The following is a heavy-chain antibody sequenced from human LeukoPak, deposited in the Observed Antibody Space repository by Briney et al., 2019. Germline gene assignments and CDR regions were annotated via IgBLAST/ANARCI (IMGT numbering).Heavy chain of an antibody. J-gene: IGHJ3*02. CDR1: GGTFSSYA. CDR3: ARSITVFGVGLKGAFDI. D-gene: IGHD3-3*01. CDR2: IIPIFGTA. V-gene: IGHV1-69*13. Sequence: SVKVSCKASGGTFSSYAISWVRQAPGQGLEWMGGIIPIFGTANYAQKFQGRVTITADESTSTAYMELSSLRSEDTAVYYCARSITVFGVGLKGAFDIWGQGTMVTVSS.